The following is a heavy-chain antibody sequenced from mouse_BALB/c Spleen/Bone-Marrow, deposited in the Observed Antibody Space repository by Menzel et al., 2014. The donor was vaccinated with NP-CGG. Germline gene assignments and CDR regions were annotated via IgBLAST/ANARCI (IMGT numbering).Heavy chain of an antibody. CDR3: ARDGEYRYDWFAY. V-gene: IGHV5-4*02. Sequence: EVQLVESGGGLVKPGGSLKLSCTASGFTFNYYYMYWVRQTPEKRLEWVATISDGGDYTYYLDSVEGRFTIPRDNAKNNLYLQMSSLKSEDTAMYYCARDGEYRYDWFAYWGQGTLVTVSA. CDR1: GFTFNYYY. J-gene: IGHJ3*01. D-gene: IGHD2-14*01. CDR2: ISDGGDYT.